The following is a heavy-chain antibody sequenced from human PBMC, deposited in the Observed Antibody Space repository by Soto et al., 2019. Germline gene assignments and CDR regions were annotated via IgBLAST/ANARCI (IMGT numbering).Heavy chain of an antibody. J-gene: IGHJ6*02. Sequence: GGSLRLSCAASGFTFSTYSMNWVRQAPGKGLEWVSSISSSGTYIHYADSLKGRFTISRDNAKNSLYLQMISLRAEDTAVYYCARDPSDCSSASCWGYYALDVWGQGTTVTVSS. CDR2: ISSSGTYI. D-gene: IGHD2-15*01. V-gene: IGHV3-21*01. CDR1: GFTFSTYS. CDR3: ARDPSDCSSASCWGYYALDV.